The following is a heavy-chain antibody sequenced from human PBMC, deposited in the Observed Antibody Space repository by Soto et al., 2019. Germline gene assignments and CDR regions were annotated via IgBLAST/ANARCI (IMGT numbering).Heavy chain of an antibody. J-gene: IGHJ6*03. Sequence: QDQLVQSGAEVKKPGASVTVSCKASGYSFTNYGVTWVRQAPGQGLEWMGWISAFNGNTHYAQNLQGRVTMTTDASTSTAYMEMRSLRAGDTAVYYCARDRGVPPPVAGNTHYDYYMDVRGKWTTVTVSS. D-gene: IGHD6-19*01. CDR1: GYSFTNYG. V-gene: IGHV1-18*01. CDR2: ISAFNGNT. CDR3: ARDRGVPPPVAGNTHYDYYMDV.